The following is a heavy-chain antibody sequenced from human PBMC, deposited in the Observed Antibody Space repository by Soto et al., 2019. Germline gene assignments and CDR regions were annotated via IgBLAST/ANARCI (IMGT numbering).Heavy chain of an antibody. CDR1: GGSFSSFP. Sequence: SQTLSLTCTVSGGSFSSFPWSWNRQYPGKGLEWIGYVFYTGNTKYNPALKRRVTISVDTSKKQFSLKLSSVSAADTGLYYCARSYSGTFYGYDIWGQGILVSVSS. CDR3: ARSYSGTFYGYDI. CDR2: VFYTGNT. J-gene: IGHJ4*02. V-gene: IGHV4-59*01. D-gene: IGHD1-26*01.